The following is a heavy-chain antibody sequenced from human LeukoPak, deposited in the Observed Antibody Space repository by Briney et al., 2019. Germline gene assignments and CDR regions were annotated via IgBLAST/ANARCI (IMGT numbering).Heavy chain of an antibody. V-gene: IGHV3-23*01. D-gene: IGHD2-15*01. CDR3: ARHLATSGSYPLDY. CDR1: GFTFINYA. Sequence: GGSLRVSCAASGFTFINYAMSSVRQAPGRGLEWVSVICGNAACTYYADSVKGRFIISRDNSKNTVYLYLQMNSLRAEDTAVYYCARHLATSGSYPLDYWGQGTPVTVSS. J-gene: IGHJ4*02. CDR2: ICGNAACT.